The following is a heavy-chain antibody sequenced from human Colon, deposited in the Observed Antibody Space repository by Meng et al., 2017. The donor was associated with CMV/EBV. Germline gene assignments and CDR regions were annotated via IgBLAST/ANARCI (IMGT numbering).Heavy chain of an antibody. V-gene: IGHV3-21*06. Sequence: GGSLRLSCAASGFTFSDYIINWVRQAPGKGLEWVSSISATSTYIYYADSVKGRFTISRDNGKNLVYLQMNNLRAEDTAVYYCARDTTSGSYIHHYGMDVWGQGTTVTVSS. D-gene: IGHD1-26*01. J-gene: IGHJ6*02. CDR1: GFTFSDYI. CDR2: ISATSTYI. CDR3: ARDTTSGSYIHHYGMDV.